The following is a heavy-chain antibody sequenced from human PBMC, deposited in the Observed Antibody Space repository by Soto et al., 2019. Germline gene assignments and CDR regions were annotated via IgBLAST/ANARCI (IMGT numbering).Heavy chain of an antibody. D-gene: IGHD3-16*01. CDR1: GFTFGTYA. CDR3: AKFRGPSYSYYYMDV. Sequence: EVQLLESGGGLVQPGGSLRLSCAASGFTFGTYAMKWLREAPGRELEGVSFISGSGRTTYYAESVKGRFTVSSDNSKRTMYLQLNSLRAEDTALYYCAKFRGPSYSYYYMDVWGKGTTVTVSS. J-gene: IGHJ6*03. V-gene: IGHV3-23*01. CDR2: ISGSGRTT.